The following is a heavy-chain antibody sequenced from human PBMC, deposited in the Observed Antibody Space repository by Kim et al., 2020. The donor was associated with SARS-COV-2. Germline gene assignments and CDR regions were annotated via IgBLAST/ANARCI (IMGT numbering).Heavy chain of an antibody. CDR2: IYYTGTT. Sequence: SETLSLTCTVSGGSISSSDYYWGWIRQPPGKGLEWIGSIYYTGTTYYNPSLNSLVTISVDTTKNQFSLKLSSVTDATVYYCARHGCTGGVCYFDPWGQGTLVTVSP. D-gene: IGHD2-8*02. J-gene: IGHJ5*02. CDR3: ARHGCTGGVCYFDP. V-gene: IGHV4-39*01. CDR1: GGSISSSDYY.